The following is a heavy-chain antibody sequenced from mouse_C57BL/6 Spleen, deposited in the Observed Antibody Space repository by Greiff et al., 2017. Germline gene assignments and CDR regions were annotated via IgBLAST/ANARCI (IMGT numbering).Heavy chain of an antibody. CDR3: ARQRDDYDGDAMDY. V-gene: IGHV1-81*01. J-gene: IGHJ4*01. D-gene: IGHD2-4*01. CDR1: GYTFTSYG. Sequence: VQLVESGAELARPGASVKLSCKASGYTFTSYGISWVKQRTGQGLEWIGEIYPRSGNTYYNEKFKGKATLTADKSSSTAYMELRSLTSEDSAVYFCARQRDDYDGDAMDYWGQGTSVTVSS. CDR2: IYPRSGNT.